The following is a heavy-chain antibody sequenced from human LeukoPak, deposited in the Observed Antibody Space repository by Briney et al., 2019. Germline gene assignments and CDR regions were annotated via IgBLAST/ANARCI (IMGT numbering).Heavy chain of an antibody. V-gene: IGHV3-49*04. CDR1: GFTFGDYA. D-gene: IGHD3-10*01. Sequence: PGGSLRLSCTTSGFTFGDYAMTWVRQAPGKGLEWVGFIRSEAYGGTTEYAASVKSRFTISRDDSKSIAYLQMNSLKTEDTAVYYCTRAWPPYGSGHSTDYWGQGTLVTVSS. J-gene: IGHJ4*02. CDR3: TRAWPPYGSGHSTDY. CDR2: IRSEAYGGTT.